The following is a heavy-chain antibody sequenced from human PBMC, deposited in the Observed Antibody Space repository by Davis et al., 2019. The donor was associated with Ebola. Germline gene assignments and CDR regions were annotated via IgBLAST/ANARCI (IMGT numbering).Heavy chain of an antibody. CDR3: ARGLKAVGGQAYDF. D-gene: IGHD2-15*01. CDR2: IYYSGST. J-gene: IGHJ4*02. Sequence: SETLSLTCAVSGGSISSGGYSWSWIRQPPGKGLEWIGYIYYSGSTNYNPSLKSRVSISVGTSKNQFSLRLDSVTAADTAIYYCARGLKAVGGQAYDFWGQGTLVTVSS. V-gene: IGHV4-61*08. CDR1: GGSISSGGYS.